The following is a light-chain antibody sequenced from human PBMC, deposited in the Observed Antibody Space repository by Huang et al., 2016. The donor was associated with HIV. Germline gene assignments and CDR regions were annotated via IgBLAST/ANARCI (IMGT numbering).Light chain of an antibody. CDR1: QTVGSN. Sequence: EIVMTQSPATLSVSPGERATLSFRASQTVGSNIARYQQKIGQAPRLLIFDAATMATGIPARFSGSEAGTVFTLTISRLQSEDFAVYYCHHYNNWPPRGTFGQGTKVEIK. J-gene: IGKJ1*01. CDR2: DAA. V-gene: IGKV3-15*01. CDR3: HHYNNWPPRGT.